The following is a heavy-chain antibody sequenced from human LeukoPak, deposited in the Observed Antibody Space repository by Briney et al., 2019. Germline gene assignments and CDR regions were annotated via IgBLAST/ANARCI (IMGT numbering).Heavy chain of an antibody. V-gene: IGHV3-13*01. Sequence: QPGGSLRHSYAASGFTFCSYDVLWVGPATGRSLEYVSDIFTAGDTYYPGSVKGRFTITRENATNSLYLQMNSLRAGDTAVYYCARGRYYYDFWSGYPDYWGQGTLVTVSS. D-gene: IGHD3-3*01. J-gene: IGHJ4*02. CDR2: IFTAGDT. CDR3: ARGRYYYDFWSGYPDY. CDR1: GFTFCSYD.